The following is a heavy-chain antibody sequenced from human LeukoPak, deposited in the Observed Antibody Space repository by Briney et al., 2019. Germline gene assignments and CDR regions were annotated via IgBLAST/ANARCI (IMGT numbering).Heavy chain of an antibody. D-gene: IGHD1-26*01. Sequence: PGGSLRLSCAASGFTFSSYAMSWVRQAPGKGLEWVSYISSSPNTIYYADSVKGRFTISRDNAKNSLYLQMNSLRAEDTAVYYCTRDREGTDYWGQGTLVTVSS. V-gene: IGHV3-48*01. CDR3: TRDREGTDY. J-gene: IGHJ4*02. CDR2: ISSSPNTI. CDR1: GFTFSSYA.